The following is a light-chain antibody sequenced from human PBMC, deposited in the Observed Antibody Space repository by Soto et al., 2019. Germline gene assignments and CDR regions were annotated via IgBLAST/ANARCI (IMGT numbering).Light chain of an antibody. V-gene: IGLV4-69*01. CDR1: SGHNSYA. J-gene: IGLJ3*02. Sequence: QSVLTQSPSASASLGASVKLTCTLSSGHNSYAIAWHQQQPEKGRRYLMKLNSDGSHSKGDGIPDRFSGSSSGAERYLTIFSLQSEDEADYYSQTWGTGIQVFGGGTKVTVL. CDR3: QTWGTGIQV. CDR2: LNSDGSH.